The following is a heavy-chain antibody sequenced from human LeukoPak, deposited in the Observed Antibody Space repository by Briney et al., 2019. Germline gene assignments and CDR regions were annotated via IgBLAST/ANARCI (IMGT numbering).Heavy chain of an antibody. CDR2: IIPIFGTA. J-gene: IGHJ6*03. Sequence: GASVKVSCKASGGTFSSYAISWVRQAPGQGLEWMGGIIPIFGTANYAQKFQGRVTITADESTSTAYMELSSLRSEDTAIYYCARVGVDTAMDKLYYYFYYMDVWGKGTTVTVSS. V-gene: IGHV1-69*13. CDR3: ARVGVDTAMDKLYYYFYYMDV. D-gene: IGHD5-18*01. CDR1: GGTFSSYA.